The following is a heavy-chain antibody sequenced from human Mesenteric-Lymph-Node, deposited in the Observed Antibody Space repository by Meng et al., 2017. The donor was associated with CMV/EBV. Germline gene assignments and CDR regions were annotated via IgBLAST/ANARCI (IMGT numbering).Heavy chain of an antibody. J-gene: IGHJ4*02. D-gene: IGHD2-2*01. Sequence: SETLSLTCNVSGDSVSSSYWHWIRQPPGKGLEWIGYIYYTVTSNYNPSLKSRATLSVDTSKNQISLRLTSVTAADTAVYYCARGRYCSSTSCFPFEYWGQGALVTVSS. V-gene: IGHV4-59*02. CDR2: IYYTVTS. CDR3: ARGRYCSSTSCFPFEY. CDR1: GDSVSSSY.